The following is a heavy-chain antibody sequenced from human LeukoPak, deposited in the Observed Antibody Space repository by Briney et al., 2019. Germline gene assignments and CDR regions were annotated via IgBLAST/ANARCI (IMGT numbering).Heavy chain of an antibody. CDR2: ISDSGGST. D-gene: IGHD6-19*01. CDR3: AKDLSRAVAADWFDP. J-gene: IGHJ5*02. Sequence: SGGSLRLSCAASGFTFSNYDMSWVHQAPGKGLEWVSSISDSGGSTYYADSVKGRFTISRDNSKNTLYLQMTNLRAADTAVYYCAKDLSRAVAADWFDPWDQGSLVTVSS. V-gene: IGHV3-23*01. CDR1: GFTFSNYD.